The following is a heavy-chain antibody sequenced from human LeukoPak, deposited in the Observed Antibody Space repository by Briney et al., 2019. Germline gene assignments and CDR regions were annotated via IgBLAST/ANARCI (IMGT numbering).Heavy chain of an antibody. V-gene: IGHV4-31*03. D-gene: IGHD3-22*01. J-gene: IGHJ4*02. CDR1: GGSISSGGYY. CDR3: ARADYYYDSSGYYFDY. Sequence: SETLSLTCTVSGGSISSGGYYWSWIRQHPGKGLEWIGYIYYSGSTYYNPSLKSRVTMSVDTSKNQFSLKLSSVTAADTAVYYCARADYYYDSSGYYFDYWGQGTLVTVSS. CDR2: IYYSGST.